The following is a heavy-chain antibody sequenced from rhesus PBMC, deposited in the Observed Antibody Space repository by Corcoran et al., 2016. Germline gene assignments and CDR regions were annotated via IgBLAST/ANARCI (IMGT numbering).Heavy chain of an antibody. Sequence: QVQLVQSGAEVKKPGSSVQVSCKASGYPFTDSYLHWVRQAPGKGLEWMGEINPKTGGKKYAQKFQGRVTMTRDTSTSTGYMELSSLRSEDTAVYYCERDRDYGTFDYWGQGVLVTVSS. CDR2: INPKTGGK. J-gene: IGHJ4*01. CDR3: ERDRDYGTFDY. CDR1: GYPFTDSY. D-gene: IGHD4-29*01. V-gene: IGHV1-138*01.